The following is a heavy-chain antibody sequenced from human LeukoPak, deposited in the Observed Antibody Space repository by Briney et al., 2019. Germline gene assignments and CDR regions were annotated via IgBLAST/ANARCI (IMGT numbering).Heavy chain of an antibody. J-gene: IGHJ4*02. CDR1: GFTFSSYS. CDR2: ISSSSSAI. CDR3: AGEPRGTHVYDY. D-gene: IGHD1-26*01. V-gene: IGHV3-48*04. Sequence: PGGSLRLSCAASGFTFSSYSMNWVRQAPGKGLEWVSCISSSSSAIYYTDSVKGRFTISRDNAKNSLYLQMSSLRAEDTALYYCAGEPRGTHVYDYWGQGTLVTVSS.